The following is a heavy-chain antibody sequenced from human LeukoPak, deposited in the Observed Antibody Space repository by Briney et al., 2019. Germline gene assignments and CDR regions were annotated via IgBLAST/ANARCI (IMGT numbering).Heavy chain of an antibody. D-gene: IGHD4-17*01. CDR1: GFTVSTSY. CDR2: IYSGGST. Sequence: PGGSLRLSCAASGFTVSTSYMSWVRQAPGKGLEWVSVIYSGGSTYYADSVKGRFTISRDNSKNTLYLQMNSLRAEDTAVYYCARDFGPTVTTGFDPWGQGTLVTVSS. CDR3: ARDFGPTVTTGFDP. J-gene: IGHJ5*02. V-gene: IGHV3-66*02.